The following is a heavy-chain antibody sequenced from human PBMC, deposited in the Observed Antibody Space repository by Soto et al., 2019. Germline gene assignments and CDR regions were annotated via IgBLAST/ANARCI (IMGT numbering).Heavy chain of an antibody. V-gene: IGHV3-23*01. CDR1: GFDFSSSA. J-gene: IGHJ6*02. Sequence: GGSLRLSCAASGFDFSSSAMRWVRQDPGKGLEWVSSITASSSSTDYADSVKGRFTISRDNSKNTLYLQMNSLTAEDTATYYCANRGKLYVVGLDVWGQGTTVTVSS. CDR3: ANRGKLYVVGLDV. D-gene: IGHD2-2*01. CDR2: ITASSSST.